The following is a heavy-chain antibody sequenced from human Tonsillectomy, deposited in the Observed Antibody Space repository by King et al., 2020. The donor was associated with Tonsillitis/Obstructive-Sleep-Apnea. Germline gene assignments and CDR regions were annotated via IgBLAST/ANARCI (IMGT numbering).Heavy chain of an antibody. V-gene: IGHV3-30*04. D-gene: IGHD5-12*01. CDR3: ARAQYSGYDWARNYYFDY. CDR1: GFTFSSYA. J-gene: IGHJ4*02. CDR2: ISYDGSNK. Sequence: LVESGGGVVQPGRSLRLSCAASGFTFSSYAMHWVRQAPGKGLGWVAVISYDGSNKYYADSVKGRFTISRDNSKNTLYLQMNSLRAEDTAVYYCARAQYSGYDWARNYYFDYWGQGTLVTVSS.